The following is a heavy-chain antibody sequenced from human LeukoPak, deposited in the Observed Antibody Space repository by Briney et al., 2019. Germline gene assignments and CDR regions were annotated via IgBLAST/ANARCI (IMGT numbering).Heavy chain of an antibody. CDR3: ARDRGRGLGRIAATGYFDY. V-gene: IGHV4-4*07. CDR2: IYTSGST. CDR1: GGSISSYY. J-gene: IGHJ4*02. D-gene: IGHD6-13*01. Sequence: SETLSLTCTVSGGSISSYYWSWIRQPAGKGLEWIGRIYTSGSTNYNPSLKSRVTISADTSKNQFSLKLSSVTAADTAVYYCARDRGRGLGRIAATGYFDYWGQGTLVTVSS.